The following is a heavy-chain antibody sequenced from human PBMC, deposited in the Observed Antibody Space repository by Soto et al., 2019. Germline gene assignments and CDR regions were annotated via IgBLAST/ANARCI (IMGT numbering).Heavy chain of an antibody. CDR3: ARHHYGSGSTYFDY. CDR2: IYYSGST. Sequence: QVQLQESGPGLVKPSETLSLTCTVSGGSISSYYWSWIRQPPGKGLEWIGYIYYSGSTNYNPSLKSRVTISVDTSKNQCSLKLNSMTAADTAVYYCARHHYGSGSTYFDYWGQGTLVTVSS. J-gene: IGHJ4*02. D-gene: IGHD3-10*01. CDR1: GGSISSYY. V-gene: IGHV4-59*08.